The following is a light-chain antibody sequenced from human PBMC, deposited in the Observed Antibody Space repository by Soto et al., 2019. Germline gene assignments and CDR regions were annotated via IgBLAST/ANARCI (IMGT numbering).Light chain of an antibody. CDR3: QKYNSAPRT. CDR2: AAS. V-gene: IGKV1-27*01. CDR1: QGISNY. J-gene: IGKJ1*01. Sequence: DIQMTQSPSSLSASVGDRVTITCRASQGISNYLAWYRQKPGKVPKLLIFAASTLQSGVPSRFSGSGSGTDFTLTISNLQPEDVATYYCQKYNSAPRTFGQGTKVEIK.